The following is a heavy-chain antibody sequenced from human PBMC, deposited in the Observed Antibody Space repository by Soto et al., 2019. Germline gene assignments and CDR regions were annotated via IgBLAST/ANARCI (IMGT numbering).Heavy chain of an antibody. CDR3: ARTGYCSSASCYGGSTWFDP. CDR1: GGSISSSSYY. Sequence: SETLSLTCTVSGGSISSSSYYWGWIRQPPGKGLEWIGSIYYSGSTYYNPSHKSRVTISVDTAKNQFSLKLSSVTAADTAVYYCARTGYCSSASCYGGSTWFDPWGQGTLVTVSS. V-gene: IGHV4-39*01. CDR2: IYYSGST. J-gene: IGHJ5*02. D-gene: IGHD2-2*01.